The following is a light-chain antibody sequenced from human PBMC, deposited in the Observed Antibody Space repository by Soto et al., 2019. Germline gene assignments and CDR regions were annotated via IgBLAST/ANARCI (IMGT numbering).Light chain of an antibody. J-gene: IGKJ4*01. CDR1: QGVSNN. V-gene: IGKV3-15*01. CDR3: QQYNKWWGP. CDR2: ATS. Sequence: EIVMTQSPATLSVSPGERVTLSCRASQGVSNNLAWYQQKPGQAPRLLIYATSTRATGVPARFSGSGSGAEFTLTISSLQSEEFAVYYCQQYNKWWGPFGGGTRLEVK.